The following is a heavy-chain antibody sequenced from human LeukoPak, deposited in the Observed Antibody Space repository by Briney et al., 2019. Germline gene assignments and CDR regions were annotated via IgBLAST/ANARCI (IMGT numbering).Heavy chain of an antibody. V-gene: IGHV1-2*02. Sequence: GASVKVSCKASGYTFTGYYIHWVRQAPGQGLEWMGWINPNRGGTNSVQKFQGRVTMTRDTSITTAYMELSRLRSDDTAVYFCARDAREVSYYGSGTSKFGDNYFDYWGQGTLVTVSS. CDR3: ARDAREVSYYGSGTSKFGDNYFDY. J-gene: IGHJ4*02. CDR1: GYTFTGYY. D-gene: IGHD3-10*01. CDR2: INPNRGGT.